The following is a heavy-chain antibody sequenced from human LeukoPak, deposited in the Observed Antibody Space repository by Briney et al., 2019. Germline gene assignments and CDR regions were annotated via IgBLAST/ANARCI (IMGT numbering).Heavy chain of an antibody. D-gene: IGHD1-26*01. CDR3: ARVLKFSRGSQRDYYGMDV. J-gene: IGHJ6*02. Sequence: PGGSLRLSCAVSGFTFSSYGMHWVRQAPGKGLEWVAVIWYDGSNKYYAGSVKGRFTISRDNSKNTLYLQMNSLRAKDTAVYYCARVLKFSRGSQRDYYGMDVWGQGTTVTVSS. V-gene: IGHV3-33*01. CDR2: IWYDGSNK. CDR1: GFTFSSYG.